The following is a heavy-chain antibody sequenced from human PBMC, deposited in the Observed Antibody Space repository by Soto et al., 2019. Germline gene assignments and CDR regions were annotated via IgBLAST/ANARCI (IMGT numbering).Heavy chain of an antibody. J-gene: IGHJ4*02. D-gene: IGHD3-9*01. CDR3: ARDQYDILTGPNY. Sequence: WGSLRLSCAASGFTFSGYAMHWVRQAPDKGLEWVAVISYDGSNKYYADSVKGRFTISRDNSKNTLYLQMNGLRPEDAAVYYCARDQYDILTGPNYWGQGTLVTVSS. V-gene: IGHV3-30-3*01. CDR1: GFTFSGYA. CDR2: ISYDGSNK.